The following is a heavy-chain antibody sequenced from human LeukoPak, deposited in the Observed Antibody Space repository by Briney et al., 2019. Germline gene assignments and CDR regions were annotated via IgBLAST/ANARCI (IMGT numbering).Heavy chain of an antibody. Sequence: PSETLSLTCAVYGGAFSGYYWSWIRQPPGKGLEWIGEINHSVSTNYNPSLKSRVTISVDTSKNQFSLKLSSVTAADTAVYYCAREPAFNSYCSSTSCYWDYWGQGTLVTVSS. D-gene: IGHD2-2*01. CDR1: GGAFSGYY. V-gene: IGHV4-34*01. CDR3: AREPAFNSYCSSTSCYWDY. CDR2: INHSVST. J-gene: IGHJ4*02.